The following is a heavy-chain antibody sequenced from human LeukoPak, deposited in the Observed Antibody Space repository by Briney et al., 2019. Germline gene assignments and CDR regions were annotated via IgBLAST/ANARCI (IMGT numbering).Heavy chain of an antibody. CDR2: ISACNGNT. CDR3: AGVILRARVLLWFGELLRPYYYGMDV. CDR1: GYTFTSYG. D-gene: IGHD3-10*01. V-gene: IGHV1-18*01. J-gene: IGHJ6*02. Sequence: GASVKVSCKASGYTFTSYGISWVRQAPGQGLEWMGWISACNGNTNYAQKLQGRVTMTTDTSTSTAYMELRSLRSDDTAVYYCAGVILRARVLLWFGELLRPYYYGMDVWGQGTTVTVSS.